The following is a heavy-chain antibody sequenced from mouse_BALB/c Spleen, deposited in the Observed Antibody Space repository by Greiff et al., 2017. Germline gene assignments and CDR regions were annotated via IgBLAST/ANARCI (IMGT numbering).Heavy chain of an antibody. D-gene: IGHD1-1*01. J-gene: IGHJ2*01. Sequence: QVQLQQSGAELAKPGASVKMSCKASGYTFTSYWMHWVKQRPGQGLEWIGYINPSTGYTEYNQKFKDKATLTADKSSSTAYMQLSSLTSEDSAVYYCARGNYGSSDYWGQGTTLTVS. CDR3: ARGNYGSSDY. CDR2: INPSTGYT. V-gene: IGHV1-7*01. CDR1: GYTFTSYW.